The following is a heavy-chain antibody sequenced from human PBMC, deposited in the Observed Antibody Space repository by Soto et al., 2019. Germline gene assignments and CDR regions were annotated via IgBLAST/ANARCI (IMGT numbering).Heavy chain of an antibody. CDR2: ISWNSGSI. Sequence: GGSLRLSCAASGFTFDDYAMHWVRQAPGKGLEWVSGISWNSGSIGYADSVKGRFTISRDNAKNSLYLQMNSLRAEDTALYYCAKVDSSGYDLVAFDIWGQGTMVTVSS. CDR3: AKVDSSGYDLVAFDI. J-gene: IGHJ3*02. D-gene: IGHD5-12*01. CDR1: GFTFDDYA. V-gene: IGHV3-9*01.